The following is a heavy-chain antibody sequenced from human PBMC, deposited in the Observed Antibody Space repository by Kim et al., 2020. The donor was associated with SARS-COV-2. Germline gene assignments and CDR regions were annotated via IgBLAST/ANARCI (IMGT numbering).Heavy chain of an antibody. CDR1: GGSFSGYY. D-gene: IGHD6-13*01. Sequence: SETLSLTCAVYGGSFSGYYWSWIRQPPGKGLEWIGEINHSGSTNYNPSLKSRVTISVDTSKNQFSLKLSSVTAADTAVYYCARARFGVAAAGTWYYYYGMDVWGQGTTVTVSS. CDR2: INHSGST. J-gene: IGHJ6*02. CDR3: ARARFGVAAAGTWYYYYGMDV. V-gene: IGHV4-34*01.